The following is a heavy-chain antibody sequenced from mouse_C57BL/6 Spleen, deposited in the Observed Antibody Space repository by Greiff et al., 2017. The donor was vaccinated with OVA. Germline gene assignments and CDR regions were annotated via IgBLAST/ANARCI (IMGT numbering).Heavy chain of an antibody. J-gene: IGHJ4*01. D-gene: IGHD2-1*01. Sequence: EVQLQQSGPELVKPGASVKIPCKASGYTFTDYNMDWVKQSHGKSLEWIGDINPNNGGTIYNQKFKGKATLTVDKSSSTAYMELRSLTSEDTAVYYCARRLWYGDYAMDYWGQGTSVTVSS. V-gene: IGHV1-18*01. CDR3: ARRLWYGDYAMDY. CDR1: GYTFTDYN. CDR2: INPNNGGT.